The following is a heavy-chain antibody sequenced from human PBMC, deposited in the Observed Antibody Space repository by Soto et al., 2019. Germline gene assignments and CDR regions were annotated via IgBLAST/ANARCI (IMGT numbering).Heavy chain of an antibody. V-gene: IGHV1-24*01. CDR2: FNPEDGGT. CDR3: ATGGPMIYYYYYCMDV. CDR1: GYTFTTHY. D-gene: IGHD1-26*01. Sequence: GASVKVSCKASGYTFTTHYMHWVRQAPGQGLEWMGIFNPEDGGTIYAQKFQGRVTMTEDTSTDTAYMELSSLRSEDTAVYYCATGGPMIYYYYYCMDVWGKGTTVTVSS. J-gene: IGHJ6*03.